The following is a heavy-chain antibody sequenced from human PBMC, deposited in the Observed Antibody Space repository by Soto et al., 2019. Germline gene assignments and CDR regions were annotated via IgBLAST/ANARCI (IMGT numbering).Heavy chain of an antibody. Sequence: HPGGSLRLSCAASGFTFSSYAMSWVRQAPGKGLEWVSAISGSGGSTYYADSVKGRFTISRDNSKNTLYLQMNSLRAEDTAVYYCAKAPKGGPLNWFDPWGQGTLVTVSS. V-gene: IGHV3-23*01. CDR2: ISGSGGST. D-gene: IGHD2-15*01. CDR3: AKAPKGGPLNWFDP. CDR1: GFTFSSYA. J-gene: IGHJ5*02.